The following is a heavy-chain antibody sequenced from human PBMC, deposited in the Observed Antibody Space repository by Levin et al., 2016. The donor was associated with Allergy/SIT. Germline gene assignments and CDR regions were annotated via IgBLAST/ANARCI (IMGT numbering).Heavy chain of an antibody. CDR3: ATGLWGRYYDIMAGYPVGYDFDY. CDR2: VNPTSGAT. Sequence: ASVKVSCKASGYIFTNFYIHWVRQAPGQGLQWMGIVNPTSGATKYAQDFQGRVTMTEDTSTDTAYMELSSLRSEDTAVYYCATGLWGRYYDIMAGYPVGYDFDYWGQGTLVTVSS. CDR1: GYIFTNFY. V-gene: IGHV1-46*01. J-gene: IGHJ4*02. D-gene: IGHD3-9*01.